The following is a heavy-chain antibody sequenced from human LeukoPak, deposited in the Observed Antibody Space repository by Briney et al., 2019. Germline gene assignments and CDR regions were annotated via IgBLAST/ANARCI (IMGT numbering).Heavy chain of an antibody. V-gene: IGHV1-18*01. Sequence: ASVKVSCKASGYTFTSYGISWVRQAPGQGLEWMGGISAYNGNTNYAQKLQGRVTMTTDTSTSTAYMELRSLRSDDTAVYYCARYGISSTWYFSTHYYYGMDVWGQGTTVTVSS. CDR1: GYTFTSYG. J-gene: IGHJ6*02. CDR2: ISAYNGNT. D-gene: IGHD6-13*01. CDR3: ARYGISSTWYFSTHYYYGMDV.